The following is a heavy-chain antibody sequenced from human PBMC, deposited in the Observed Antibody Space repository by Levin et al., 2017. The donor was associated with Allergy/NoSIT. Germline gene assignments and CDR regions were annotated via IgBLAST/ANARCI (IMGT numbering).Heavy chain of an antibody. CDR3: TRMGGGGSLSYYYAMDV. D-gene: IGHD1-26*01. CDR2: IDWDDDK. J-gene: IGHJ6*02. CDR1: GFSLTTTGMC. Sequence: QTLSLTCTFSGFSLTTTGMCVNWIRQSPGKAPEWLARIDWDDDKYYRTSLKTRLTISQDSSKNQVVLTMTDMDPVDTATYYCTRMGGGGSLSYYYAMDVWGQGTTVTVSS. V-gene: IGHV2-70*11.